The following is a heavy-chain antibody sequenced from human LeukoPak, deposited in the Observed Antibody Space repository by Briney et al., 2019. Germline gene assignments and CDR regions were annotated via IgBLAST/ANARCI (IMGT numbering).Heavy chain of an antibody. V-gene: IGHV4-39*01. J-gene: IGHJ4*02. CDR3: ARTGAIVPIDY. CDR2: IYYSGST. Sequence: SETLSLTCTVSGGSISSSSYYWGWIRQPPGKGLEWIGSIYYSGSTYYNPSLKSRVTISVDTSKNQFSLKLSSVTAADTAVYYCARTGAIVPIDYWGQGTLVTVSS. CDR1: GGSISSSSYY. D-gene: IGHD1-26*01.